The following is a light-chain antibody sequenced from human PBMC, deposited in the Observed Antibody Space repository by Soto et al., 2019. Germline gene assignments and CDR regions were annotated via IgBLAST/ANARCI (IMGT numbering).Light chain of an antibody. CDR1: QTISRW. J-gene: IGKJ1*01. CDR2: DAS. V-gene: IGKV1-5*01. Sequence: DIQMTQSPSTLSASVGDRVTITCRASQTISRWVAWYQQKPGKAPKLLIYDASSLESGVPSRFSGSGSGTEFTLTISSLQPDDFAISYCQQYGSYSWTFGQGTKVEIK. CDR3: QQYGSYSWT.